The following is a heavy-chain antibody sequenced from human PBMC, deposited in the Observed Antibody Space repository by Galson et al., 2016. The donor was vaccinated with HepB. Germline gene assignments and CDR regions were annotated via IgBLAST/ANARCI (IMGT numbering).Heavy chain of an antibody. Sequence: LRLSCAASEFTVSSNYMAWVRQAPGKGLEWVSIIYSGGDTYYAHSGKGRFTISRDNSKNTVSLQMNSLRAEDTAVYYCARGVWVAPDWGPPWGFDLWGQGKMVTVSS. V-gene: IGHV3-53*01. CDR3: ARGVWVAPDWGPPWGFDL. J-gene: IGHJ3*01. D-gene: IGHD7-27*01. CDR1: EFTVSSNY. CDR2: IYSGGDT.